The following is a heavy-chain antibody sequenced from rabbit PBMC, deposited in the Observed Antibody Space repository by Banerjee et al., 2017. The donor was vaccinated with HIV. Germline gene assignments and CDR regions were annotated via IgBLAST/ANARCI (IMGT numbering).Heavy chain of an antibody. CDR3: ARDYINGYSDYVFNL. D-gene: IGHD6-1*01. CDR2: IYTGSGST. CDR1: GFDFSSSYC. Sequence: QEQLEESGGGLVQPEGSLTLTCTASGFDFSSSYCMCWVRQAPGKGLEWVACIYTGSGSTYYASWAKGRFTISKTSSTTVTLQMTSLTAADTATYFCARDYINGYSDYVFNLWGQGTLVTVS. V-gene: IGHV1S45*01. J-gene: IGHJ4*01.